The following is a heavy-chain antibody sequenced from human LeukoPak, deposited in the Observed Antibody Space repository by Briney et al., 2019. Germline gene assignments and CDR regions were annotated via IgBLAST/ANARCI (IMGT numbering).Heavy chain of an antibody. CDR1: GYSISSGYY. J-gene: IGHJ4*02. V-gene: IGHV4-38-2*02. CDR3: AIPGYSSSWYSY. D-gene: IGHD6-13*01. CDR2: IYHSGST. Sequence: PSETLSLTCTVSGYSISSGYYWGWIRQPPGKGLEWIGSIYHSGSTNYNPSLKSRVTISVDTSKNQFSLKLSSVTAADTAVYYCAIPGYSSSWYSYWGQGTLVTVSS.